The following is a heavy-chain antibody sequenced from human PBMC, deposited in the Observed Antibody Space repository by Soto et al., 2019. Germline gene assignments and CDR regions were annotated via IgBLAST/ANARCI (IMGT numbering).Heavy chain of an antibody. CDR1: GYTFTSYY. CDR3: ARGYCGGDCYRYYYYDGMDV. D-gene: IGHD2-21*02. V-gene: IGHV1-46*01. Sequence: ASVKVSCKASGYTFTSYYMHWVRQAPGQGLEWMGIINPSGGSTSYAQKFQGRVTMTRETSTSTVYMGLSSLRSEDTAVYYCARGYCGGDCYRYYYYDGMDVWGQGTTVTVSS. CDR2: INPSGGST. J-gene: IGHJ6*02.